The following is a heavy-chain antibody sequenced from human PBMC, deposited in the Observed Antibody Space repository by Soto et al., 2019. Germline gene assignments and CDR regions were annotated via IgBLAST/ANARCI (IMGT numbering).Heavy chain of an antibody. CDR1: GFSLSTRGVG. Sequence: QITLKESGPTLVKPTQTLTLTCTFSGFSLSTRGVGVAWIRQPPETALDWLALIYWDDDTRYSPSLRSRPTITKDTSKNQVVLRMTNMDPVDTATYYCAHSNNYYVYFHHWGQGTLVTVSS. CDR3: AHSNNYYVYFHH. CDR2: IYWDDDT. J-gene: IGHJ1*01. V-gene: IGHV2-5*02. D-gene: IGHD3-16*01.